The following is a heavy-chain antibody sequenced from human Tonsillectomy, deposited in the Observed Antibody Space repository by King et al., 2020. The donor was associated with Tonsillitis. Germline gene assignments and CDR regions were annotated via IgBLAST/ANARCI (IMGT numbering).Heavy chain of an antibody. D-gene: IGHD3-10*01. CDR3: ARSIWFRFDY. V-gene: IGHV3-48*03. CDR1: GFVFSDYE. J-gene: IGHJ4*02. CDR2: ISSSSGAI. Sequence: VQLVESGGGLVQPGGSLRLSCSASGFVFSDYEMNWVRQAPGKGLEWISFISSSSGAINYADSVKGRFTISRDNAKNSLYLQMNSLRVEDTAVYYCARSIWFRFDYWGQGDLVTVAS.